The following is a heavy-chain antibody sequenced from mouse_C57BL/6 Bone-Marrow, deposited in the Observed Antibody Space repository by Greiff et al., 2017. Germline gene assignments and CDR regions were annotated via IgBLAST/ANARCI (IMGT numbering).Heavy chain of an antibody. CDR3: ARAFYYYGSNYAMDY. V-gene: IGHV5-4*01. Sequence: EVQLVESGGGLVKPGGSLKLSCAASGFTFSSYAMSWVRQTPEKRLEWVATISDGGSYTYYPDNVKGRFTISRDNAKNNLYLQMSHLKSEDTAMYYCARAFYYYGSNYAMDYWGQGTSVTVSS. CDR1: GFTFSSYA. D-gene: IGHD1-1*01. J-gene: IGHJ4*01. CDR2: ISDGGSYT.